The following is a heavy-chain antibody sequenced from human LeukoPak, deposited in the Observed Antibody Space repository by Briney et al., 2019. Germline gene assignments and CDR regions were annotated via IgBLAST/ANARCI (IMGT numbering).Heavy chain of an antibody. CDR1: EFTFSSYA. CDR3: ARGGIGGSYYGYAFDI. CDR2: ISHSGGGST. V-gene: IGHV3-23*01. D-gene: IGHD1-26*01. Sequence: GGSLRLSCAASEFTFSSYAMSWVRQAPGKRLEWVSSISHSGGGSTYYADSVKGRFTISRDNSKNTLYLQMNSLRAEDTAVYYCARGGIGGSYYGYAFDIWGQGTMVTVSS. J-gene: IGHJ3*02.